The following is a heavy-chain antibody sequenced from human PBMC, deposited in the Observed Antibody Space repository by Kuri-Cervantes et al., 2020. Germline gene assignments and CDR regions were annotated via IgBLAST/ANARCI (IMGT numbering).Heavy chain of an antibody. V-gene: IGHV3-33*01. Sequence: GGSLRLSCAASGFTFSSYGMHWVRQAPGKGLEWVAVIWYDGSNKYYADSVKGRFTISRDNSKNTLYLQMNSLRAEDTAVYYCARDPVVPAANSYYYYGMDVWGQGTTVTVSS. CDR3: ARDPVVPAANSYYYYGMDV. CDR2: IWYDGSNK. CDR1: GFTFSSYG. J-gene: IGHJ6*02. D-gene: IGHD2-2*01.